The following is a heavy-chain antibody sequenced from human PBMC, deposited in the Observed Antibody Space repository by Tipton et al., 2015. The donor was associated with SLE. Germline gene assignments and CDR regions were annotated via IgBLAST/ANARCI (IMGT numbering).Heavy chain of an antibody. D-gene: IGHD3/OR15-3a*01. CDR2: INPNSGGT. J-gene: IGHJ4*02. CDR1: GYTFTTYG. V-gene: IGHV1-2*02. Sequence: QLVQSGAEVKKPGASVKVSCKASGYTFTTYGISWVRQAPGQGLEWMGWINPNSGGTNYAQKFQGRVTMTRDTSISTAYMELSRLRSDDTAVYYCARALDWFDYWGQGTLVTVSS. CDR3: ARALDWFDY.